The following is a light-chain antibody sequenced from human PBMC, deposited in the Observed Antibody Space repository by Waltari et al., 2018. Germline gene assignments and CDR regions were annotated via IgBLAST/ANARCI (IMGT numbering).Light chain of an antibody. Sequence: QSVLTQPPSVSGTPGQRVTISCSGSNSNIGGNFVNWYQQLPGKAPKLLIYNDNQGPSGVPDRFSGSKSGTSASLAISGLRSEDEADYWCAAWDDSLSGWVFGGGTKVTVL. V-gene: IGLV1-47*02. CDR1: NSNIGGNF. CDR3: AAWDDSLSGWV. CDR2: NDN. J-gene: IGLJ3*02.